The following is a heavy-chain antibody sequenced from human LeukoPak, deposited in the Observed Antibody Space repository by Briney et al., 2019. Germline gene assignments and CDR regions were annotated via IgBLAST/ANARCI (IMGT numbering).Heavy chain of an antibody. CDR3: AISLQHYGSGSYLDFDY. CDR2: INPNSGGT. CDR1: GYTFTGYY. J-gene: IGHJ4*02. Sequence: ASVKVSCKASGYTFTGYYMHWVRQAPGQGLEWMGWINPNSGGTNYAQKFQGRVTMTRDTSISTAYMELSRLRSDDTAVYYCAISLQHYGSGSYLDFDYWGQGTLVTVSS. D-gene: IGHD3-10*01. V-gene: IGHV1-2*02.